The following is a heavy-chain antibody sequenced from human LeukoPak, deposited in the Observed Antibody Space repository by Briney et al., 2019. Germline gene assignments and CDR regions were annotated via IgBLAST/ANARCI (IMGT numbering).Heavy chain of an antibody. CDR2: ISSSSSYI. Sequence: PGGSLRLSCGVSGFTFSSYSMCWVRQAPGKGLEWVSFISSSSSYIYYADSVKGRFTISRDNAKNSLYLQMNSLRAEDTAVYYCARGTMFPYYFDYRGQGTLVTVSS. V-gene: IGHV3-21*01. D-gene: IGHD3-10*02. J-gene: IGHJ4*02. CDR1: GFTFSSYS. CDR3: ARGTMFPYYFDY.